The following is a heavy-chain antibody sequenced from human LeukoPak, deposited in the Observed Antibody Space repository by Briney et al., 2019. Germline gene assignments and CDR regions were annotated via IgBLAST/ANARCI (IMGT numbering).Heavy chain of an antibody. CDR3: AREYYYDSSGHYYVPSYYYYYMDV. D-gene: IGHD3-22*01. J-gene: IGHJ6*03. CDR2: IYDSRNT. Sequence: SETLSLTCTVSGDSMSSYYWSWIRQPPGKGLEWIGYIYDSRNTNYNPSLKSRVTILIDTSKNQFSLKLRSVTAADTAVYYCAREYYYDSSGHYYVPSYYYYYMDVWGKGTTVTVSS. V-gene: IGHV4-59*01. CDR1: GDSMSSYY.